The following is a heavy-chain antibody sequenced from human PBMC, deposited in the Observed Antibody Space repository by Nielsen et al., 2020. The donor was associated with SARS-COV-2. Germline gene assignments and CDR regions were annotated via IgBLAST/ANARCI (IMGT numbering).Heavy chain of an antibody. D-gene: IGHD2-2*01. CDR3: ARQTLLVVPAETPYYYYYMDV. CDR1: GYSFTSYW. J-gene: IGHJ6*03. CDR2: IDPSDSYT. Sequence: GESLKISCKGSGYSFTSYWISWVRQMPGKGLEWMGRIDPSDSYTNYSPSFQGHVTISADKSISTAYLQWSSLKASDAAMYYCARQTLLVVPAETPYYYYYMDVWGKGTTVTVSS. V-gene: IGHV5-10-1*01.